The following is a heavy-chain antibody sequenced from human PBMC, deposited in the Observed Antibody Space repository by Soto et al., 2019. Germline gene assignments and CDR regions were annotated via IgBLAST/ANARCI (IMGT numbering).Heavy chain of an antibody. CDR1: GYSFTIYC. J-gene: IGHJ4*02. CDR3: ARLDSSGYYYPTSQFDY. CDR2: IYPGDSDT. Sequence: PGESLKISCKGSGYSFTIYCIGWVLQMPWKGLEWMGIIYPGDSDTRYSPSFQGQVTISADKSISTAYLQWSSLKASDTAMYYCARLDSSGYYYPTSQFDYWGQGTLVTVSS. D-gene: IGHD3-22*01. V-gene: IGHV5-51*01.